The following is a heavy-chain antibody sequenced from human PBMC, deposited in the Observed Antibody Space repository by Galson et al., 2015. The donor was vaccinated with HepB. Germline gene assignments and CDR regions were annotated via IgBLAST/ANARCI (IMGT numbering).Heavy chain of an antibody. CDR2: IIPIFGTA. D-gene: IGHD3-22*01. CDR3: ARRTYYYDSSGLN. Sequence: SCKASGGTFSSYAISWVRQAPGQGLEWMGGIIPIFGTANYAQKFQGRVTITADKSTSTAYMELSSLRSEDTAVYYCARRTYYYDSSGLNWGQGTLVTVSS. V-gene: IGHV1-69*06. J-gene: IGHJ4*02. CDR1: GGTFSSYA.